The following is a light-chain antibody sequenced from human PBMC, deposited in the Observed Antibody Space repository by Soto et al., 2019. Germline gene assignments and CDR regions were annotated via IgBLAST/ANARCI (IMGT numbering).Light chain of an antibody. CDR1: QGISTY. J-gene: IGKJ4*01. CDR2: TAS. CDR3: LQSYSTPLT. Sequence: DIHMTQSPSSLSASVGDRLTITCRASQGISTYLNWYQQKPGKAPKLLIYTASTLQSGVPSRFSGSGSGTDFTLTISSLQPEDFATYYCLQSYSTPLTFGGGTKVDI. V-gene: IGKV1-39*01.